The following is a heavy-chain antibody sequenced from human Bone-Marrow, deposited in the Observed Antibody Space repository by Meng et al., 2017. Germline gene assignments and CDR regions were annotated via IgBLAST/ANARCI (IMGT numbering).Heavy chain of an antibody. CDR1: GFTFRSYG. J-gene: IGHJ3*02. CDR2: IWYDGSNN. D-gene: IGHD3-22*01. Sequence: GESLKISCPASGFTFRSYGMHWVRQAPGQGLEWVAVIWYDGSNNYYADSVKGRFTISRDNSKNTLYLQMNSLRAEDTAVYYCARTHYDSSPFYAFDIWGQGTMVTVSS. V-gene: IGHV3-33*01. CDR3: ARTHYDSSPFYAFDI.